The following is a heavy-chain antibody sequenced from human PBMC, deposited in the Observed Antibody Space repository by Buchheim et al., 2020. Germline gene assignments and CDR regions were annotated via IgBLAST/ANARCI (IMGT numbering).Heavy chain of an antibody. J-gene: IGHJ4*02. Sequence: QVQLVQSGAEVKKPGSSVKVSCKSSGDTFINYAINWVRQAPGQGLEWLGGVVPIFGSANYAQKFQGRVTITADKSTKPAYMELSSLRSEDTAVYYCARQFAYETTGYYFYYWGQGTL. CDR2: VVPIFGSA. D-gene: IGHD1-7*01. CDR1: GDTFINYA. V-gene: IGHV1-69*06. CDR3: ARQFAYETTGYYFYY.